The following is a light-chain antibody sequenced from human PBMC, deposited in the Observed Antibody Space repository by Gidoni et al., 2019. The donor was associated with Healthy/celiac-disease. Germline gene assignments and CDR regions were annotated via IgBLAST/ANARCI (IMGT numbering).Light chain of an antibody. CDR2: GAS. V-gene: IGKV3-20*01. CDR1: QSVSRSY. J-gene: IGKJ5*01. Sequence: TVLTQSPGTLSFSPGDRATLSCRASQSVSRSYLAWYQQKPGQAPRLLIYGASSRATGIPDRFSGSGSGTDFTLTISRLEPEDFAVYYCQQYGSLLTFGQGTRLEIK. CDR3: QQYGSLLT.